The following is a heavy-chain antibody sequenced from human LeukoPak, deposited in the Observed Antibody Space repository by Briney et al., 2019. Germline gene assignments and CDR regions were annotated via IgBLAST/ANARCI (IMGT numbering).Heavy chain of an antibody. Sequence: PGGSLRLSCAASGFTFSSYAMSWVRQAPGKGLEWVSAISGSGGSTYYADSVKGRFTISRDNSKNTLYLQMNSLRAEDTAVYYCAKDGGVGYCGGDCYTLPDYWGQGTLVTVSS. CDR3: AKDGGVGYCGGDCYTLPDY. V-gene: IGHV3-23*01. J-gene: IGHJ4*02. D-gene: IGHD2-21*02. CDR2: ISGSGGST. CDR1: GFTFSSYA.